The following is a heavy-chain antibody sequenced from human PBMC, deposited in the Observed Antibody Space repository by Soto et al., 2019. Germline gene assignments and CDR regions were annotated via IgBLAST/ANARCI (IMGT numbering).Heavy chain of an antibody. V-gene: IGHV4-4*02. CDR2: IYHSGST. CDR3: ATVGYSRGWGYFDY. CDR1: GGSISSSNW. J-gene: IGHJ4*02. D-gene: IGHD6-19*01. Sequence: QVQLQESGPGLVKPSGTLSLTCAVSGGSISSSNWWSWVRQPPGKGLEWIGEIYHSGSTNYNPSLKSRVTISVDKSKNQFSLKLSSVTAADTALYYCATVGYSRGWGYFDYWGQGTLVTVSS.